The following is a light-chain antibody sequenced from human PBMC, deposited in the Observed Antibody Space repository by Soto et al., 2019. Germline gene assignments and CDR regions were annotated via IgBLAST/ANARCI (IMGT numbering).Light chain of an antibody. CDR1: QSLSGSQ. CDR3: RQYGSSPS. V-gene: IGKV3-20*01. J-gene: IGKJ1*01. Sequence: GTVSLTKGERATLSCTASQSLSGSQLAWYQQKPGQAPRLLIYDASNRATGIPDRFSGSGSGTDFTLTISRLDPEEFAVYYCRQYGSSPSFGQRTKVAIK. CDR2: DAS.